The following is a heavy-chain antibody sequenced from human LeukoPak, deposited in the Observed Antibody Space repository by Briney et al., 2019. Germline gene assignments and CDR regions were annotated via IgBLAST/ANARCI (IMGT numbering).Heavy chain of an antibody. J-gene: IGHJ6*03. D-gene: IGHD3-10*01. CDR1: GFSFSNFA. Sequence: GGSLRLSCAASGFSFSNFAMTWVRQAPGEGLEWVSVIYGSGGSTFYADSVKGRFTMSRDNSKNMLYLEMNTLRAEDTALYYCAKVGYFGSGRHYYYYMDVWGKGTTVTVSS. CDR3: AKVGYFGSGRHYYYYMDV. CDR2: IYGSGGST. V-gene: IGHV3-23*01.